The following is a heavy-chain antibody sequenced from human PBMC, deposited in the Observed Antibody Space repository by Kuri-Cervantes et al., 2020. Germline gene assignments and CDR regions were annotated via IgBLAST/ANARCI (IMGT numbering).Heavy chain of an antibody. CDR3: ARGPITGNRFDY. J-gene: IGHJ4*02. Sequence: LSLTCAASGFTFSSYDMHWVRQATGKGLEWVSAIGTAGDTYYPGSVKGRFTISRENAKNSLYLQMNSLRAGDTAVYYCARGPITGNRFDYWGQGTLVTVSS. CDR1: GFTFSSYD. D-gene: IGHD1-20*01. V-gene: IGHV3-13*01. CDR2: IGTAGDT.